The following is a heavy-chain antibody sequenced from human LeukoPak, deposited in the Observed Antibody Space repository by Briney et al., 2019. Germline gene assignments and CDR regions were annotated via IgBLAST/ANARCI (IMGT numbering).Heavy chain of an antibody. CDR1: GFAFAGSP. Sequence: TSVKVSCKASGFAFAGSPVQWVRQARGQRLEWIGWIVVGSGNTDYAQKFQERVTITRDMSTSTAYMELSSLTSEDTAVYYCATTYYYDSSGYYYGDYWGQGTLVTVSS. J-gene: IGHJ4*02. CDR2: IVVGSGNT. D-gene: IGHD3-22*01. CDR3: ATTYYYDSSGYYYGDY. V-gene: IGHV1-58*01.